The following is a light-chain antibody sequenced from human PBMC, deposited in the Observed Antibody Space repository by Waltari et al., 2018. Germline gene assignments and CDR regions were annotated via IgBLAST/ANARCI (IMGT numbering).Light chain of an antibody. CDR1: QSVSSY. Sequence: EIVLTQSPGTLSSSPGERATLSCRASQSVSSYLAWYQQKPGKAPRLLIYDASKRATGIPARVSGRGSGTDFTLTISSLGPEDVAGYYCQQRGDWPRLTFGQGTKVEIK. J-gene: IGKJ1*01. CDR2: DAS. CDR3: QQRGDWPRLT. V-gene: IGKV3-11*01.